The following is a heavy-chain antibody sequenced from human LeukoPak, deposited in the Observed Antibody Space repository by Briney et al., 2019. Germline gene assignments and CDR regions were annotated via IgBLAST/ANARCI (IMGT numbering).Heavy chain of an antibody. CDR3: ANCGWVGSSSRYFGHFDC. CDR2: ISTSGGST. V-gene: IGHV3-23*01. J-gene: IGHJ4*02. D-gene: IGHD6-13*01. CDR1: GLIFGNYA. Sequence: GGSLRLSCAASGLIFGNYAMTWVRQAPAKGLEWVSTISTSGGSTHYADSVKGRFTISRDNSKNTLFLQMNSLTAEDTAVYYGANCGWVGSSSRYFGHFDCWLQGSLVTVSS.